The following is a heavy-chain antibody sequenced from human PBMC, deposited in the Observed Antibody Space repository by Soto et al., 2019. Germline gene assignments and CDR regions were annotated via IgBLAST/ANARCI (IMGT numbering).Heavy chain of an antibody. CDR1: ESTFTNYA. J-gene: IGHJ6*02. CDR3: AKDLLRCSSISCRTDYYYGMDV. CDR2: ISVSGGTK. V-gene: IGHV3-23*01. Sequence: EVQLLESGGGLVQPGGPLSLPVAASESTFTNYALPWFRQVQGKGLEWVPIISVSGGTKYYAHSVKGGFTISRDNSKDTLYLQMNSLRGEDTAVYYCAKDLLRCSSISCRTDYYYGMDVWGQGTTVTVSS. D-gene: IGHD2-2*01.